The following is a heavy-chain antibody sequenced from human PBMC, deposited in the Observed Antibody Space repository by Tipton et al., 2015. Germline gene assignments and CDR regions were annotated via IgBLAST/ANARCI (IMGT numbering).Heavy chain of an antibody. CDR3: IKQWLT. Sequence: VQLVQSGGSLVKPGGSLRLSCVASGFTLRSAWISWVRQTPGKGLEWLGRIKSEGDGDMTDYIAPVKGRFTISRDDSKNTLFLQMNSLKSEDTAVYYCIKQWLTWGQGTLVTVSS. J-gene: IGHJ4*02. D-gene: IGHD6-19*01. CDR2: IKSEGDGDMT. CDR1: GFTLRSAW. V-gene: IGHV3-15*01.